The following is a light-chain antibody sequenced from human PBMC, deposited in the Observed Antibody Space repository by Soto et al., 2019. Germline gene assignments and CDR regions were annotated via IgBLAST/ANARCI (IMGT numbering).Light chain of an antibody. V-gene: IGLV2-23*02. CDR1: SSDVGRYNL. CDR3: CSYAGSSTFYV. J-gene: IGLJ1*01. Sequence: QSALTQPASVSGSPGQAITISCTGTSSDVGRYNLVSWYQQHPGKAPKLMIYEVRKWPSGVSNRFSGSKSGNTASLTISGRQAEDEADYYCCSYAGSSTFYVFGTGTK. CDR2: EVR.